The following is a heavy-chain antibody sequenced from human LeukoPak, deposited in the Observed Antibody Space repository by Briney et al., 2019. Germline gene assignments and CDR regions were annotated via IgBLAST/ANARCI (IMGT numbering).Heavy chain of an antibody. Sequence: AGGSLRLSCAASGFTFSSYAMSWVRQAPGKGLEWVSAISGSGGSTYYAGSVKGRFTISKDNSKNTLYLQMNSLRAEDTAVYYYAKDGNYGSGRAFDYWGQGTLVTVSS. V-gene: IGHV3-23*01. CDR1: GFTFSSYA. CDR2: ISGSGGST. J-gene: IGHJ4*02. D-gene: IGHD3-10*01. CDR3: AKDGNYGSGRAFDY.